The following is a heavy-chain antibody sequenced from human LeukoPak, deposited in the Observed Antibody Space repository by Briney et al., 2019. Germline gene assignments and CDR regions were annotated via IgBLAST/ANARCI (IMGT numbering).Heavy chain of an antibody. D-gene: IGHD5-12*01. Sequence: GGALTLSCAASGFSFNNYAMCWVRQAPGKGLGWVSISIAGSGSTFYAASVKGRFTISRDNSKNPFSLKLTTLSVEDTAVYYCAKVGYDFVEVAYFDFWGQGTLVTVSS. CDR1: GFSFNNYA. J-gene: IGHJ4*02. CDR3: AKVGYDFVEVAYFDF. CDR2: SIAGSGST. V-gene: IGHV3-23*01.